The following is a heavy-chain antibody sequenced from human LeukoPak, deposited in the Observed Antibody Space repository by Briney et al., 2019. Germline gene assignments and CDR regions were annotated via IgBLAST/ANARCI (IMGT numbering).Heavy chain of an antibody. CDR3: AREDWECTYGMDV. CDR1: GGSISGYY. D-gene: IGHD1-26*01. Sequence: PSETLSLTCTVSGGSISGYYWSWIRQPPGKGLEWIGYSGSTNYNSSLKSRVTISLDTSKNQFSLKLSSVTAADTAVYYCAREDWECTYGMDVWGQGTTVTVSS. J-gene: IGHJ6*02. CDR2: SGST. V-gene: IGHV4-59*01.